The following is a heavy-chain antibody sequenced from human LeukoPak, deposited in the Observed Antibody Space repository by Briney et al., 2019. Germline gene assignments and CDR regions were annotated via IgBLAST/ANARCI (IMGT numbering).Heavy chain of an antibody. CDR2: IKSKTDGGTT. CDR3: TTDPTYYYEIFDY. Sequence: PGGSLRLSCAASGFTFSNAWMSWVRQAPGKGLEWVGRIKSKTDGGTTDYAAPVKGRFTISRDDSKNTLYLQMNSLKTEDTAVYYCTTDPTYYYEIFDYWGQGTLVTVSS. D-gene: IGHD3-22*01. J-gene: IGHJ4*02. V-gene: IGHV3-15*01. CDR1: GFTFSNAW.